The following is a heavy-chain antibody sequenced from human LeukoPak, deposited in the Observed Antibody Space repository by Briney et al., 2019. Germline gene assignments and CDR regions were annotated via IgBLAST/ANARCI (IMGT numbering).Heavy chain of an antibody. D-gene: IGHD7-27*01. CDR3: ARELLGAFDY. CDR1: GFTFSTYA. J-gene: IGHJ4*02. Sequence: GGSLRLSCAASGFTFSTYAMHWVRQALGKGLEWVAVISYDGSKKDYADSVKGRFSISRDSSKNTLYLQMNSLRAADTTVYYCARELLGAFDYWGQGTLVTVSS. CDR2: ISYDGSKK. V-gene: IGHV3-30-3*01.